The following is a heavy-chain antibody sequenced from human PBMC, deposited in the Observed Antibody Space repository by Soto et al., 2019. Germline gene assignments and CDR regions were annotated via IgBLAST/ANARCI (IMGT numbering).Heavy chain of an antibody. CDR2: INPNSGGT. D-gene: IGHD1-26*01. Sequence: QVQLVQSGAEVKKPGASVKVSCKASGYTFTGYYMHWVRQAPGQGLEWMGWINPNSGGTNYAQKLQVRLTMTRDTSISTAYMELSRLRSDDTAVYYCARESVWELPLGPDYWGQGTLVTVSS. CDR3: ARESVWELPLGPDY. CDR1: GYTFTGYY. J-gene: IGHJ4*02. V-gene: IGHV1-2*02.